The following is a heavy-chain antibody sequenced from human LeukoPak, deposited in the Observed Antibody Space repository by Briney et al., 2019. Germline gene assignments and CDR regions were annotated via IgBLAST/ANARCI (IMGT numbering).Heavy chain of an antibody. D-gene: IGHD3-9*01. J-gene: IGHJ4*02. V-gene: IGHV4-59*01. CDR1: GGSFSGYY. CDR3: ARDVGYYDILTGYYKEYYFDY. CDR2: IYYSGST. Sequence: SETLSLTCAVYGGSFSGYYWSWIRQPPGKGQEWIGYIYYSGSTNYNPSLKSRVTISVDTSKNQFSLKLSSVTAADTAVYYCARDVGYYDILTGYYKEYYFDYWGQGTLVTVSS.